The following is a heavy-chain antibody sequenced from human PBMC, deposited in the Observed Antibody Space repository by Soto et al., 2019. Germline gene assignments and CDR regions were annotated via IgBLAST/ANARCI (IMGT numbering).Heavy chain of an antibody. J-gene: IGHJ3*02. V-gene: IGHV4-39*07. CDR2: IYYSGST. D-gene: IGHD3-22*01. Sequence: SETLSLTCTVSGGSISSSSYYWGWIRQPQGKGLEWMGRIYYSGSTYYNPSLKSRVTISVDTSKNQFSLKLSSVTAADTAVYYCARNYYDSSGSRLRGAFDIWGQGTMVTVSS. CDR1: GGSISSSSYY. CDR3: ARNYYDSSGSRLRGAFDI.